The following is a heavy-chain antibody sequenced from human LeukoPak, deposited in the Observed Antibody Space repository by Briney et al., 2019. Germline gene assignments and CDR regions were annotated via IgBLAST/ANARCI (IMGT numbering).Heavy chain of an antibody. J-gene: IGHJ3*02. Sequence: SETLSLTCSVSGGSISSYFWSWIRQPPGKGLEWIGNIDYSGSTNYNPSLKSRVSISVDTSKNQFSLKLSSVTDADTAVYYCARNGQRYAFDIWGQGIMVTVSS. CDR1: GGSISSYF. CDR3: ARNGQRYAFDI. CDR2: IDYSGST. V-gene: IGHV4-59*01. D-gene: IGHD1-1*01.